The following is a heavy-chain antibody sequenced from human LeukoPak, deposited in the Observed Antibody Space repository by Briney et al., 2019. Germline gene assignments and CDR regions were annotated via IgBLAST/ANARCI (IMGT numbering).Heavy chain of an antibody. CDR3: ARRTAEVDWFDP. CDR1: GYPFTSYW. V-gene: IGHV5-51*01. CDR2: IYPGDSDT. D-gene: IGHD2-21*02. Sequence: GESLQISCQGSGYPFTSYWIGWVRQMPGKGLEWMGIIYPGDSDTRYSPSFQGQVTISADKSISTAYLQWSSLKASDTAMYYCARRTAEVDWFDPWGQGTLVTVSS. J-gene: IGHJ5*02.